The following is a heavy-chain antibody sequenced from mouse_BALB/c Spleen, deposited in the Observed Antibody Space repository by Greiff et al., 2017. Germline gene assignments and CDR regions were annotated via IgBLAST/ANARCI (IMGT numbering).Heavy chain of an antibody. Sequence: QVQLQQPGAELVKPGASVKLSCKASGYTFTSYWMHWVKQRPGQGLEWIGEIDPSDSYTNYNQKFKGKATLTVDKSSSTAYMQLSSLTSEDSAVYYCARWLLNYYAMDYWGQGTSVTVSS. CDR1: GYTFTSYW. V-gene: IGHV1-69*02. D-gene: IGHD2-3*01. CDR3: ARWLLNYYAMDY. J-gene: IGHJ4*01. CDR2: IDPSDSYT.